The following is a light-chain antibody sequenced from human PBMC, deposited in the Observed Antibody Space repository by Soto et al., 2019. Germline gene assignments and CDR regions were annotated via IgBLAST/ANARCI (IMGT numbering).Light chain of an antibody. CDR1: QSINNNY. CDR2: GAS. CDR3: QQYLRSPRT. V-gene: IGKV3-20*01. Sequence: EIVLTQSPGTLSLSPGERATLSCRASQSINNNYLAWYQQRPGQAPRLLIYGASSRATGIPDRFSGSGSGTDFTLTIARLEPEDFAVYYCQQYLRSPRTFGQGTKVEIK. J-gene: IGKJ1*01.